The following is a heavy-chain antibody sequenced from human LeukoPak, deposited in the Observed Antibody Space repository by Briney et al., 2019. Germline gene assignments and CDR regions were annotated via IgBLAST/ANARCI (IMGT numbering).Heavy chain of an antibody. V-gene: IGHV3-30*02. J-gene: IGHJ4*02. D-gene: IGHD2-2*01. CDR3: AKGGIVVVPAAIPFDY. CDR1: GFTFSSYG. Sequence: GGSLRLSCAASGFTFSSYGMHWVRQAPGKGLEWVAFIRYDGSNKYYADSVKARFTISRDNSKNTLYLQMNSLRAEDTAVYYCAKGGIVVVPAAIPFDYWGQGTLVTVSS. CDR2: IRYDGSNK.